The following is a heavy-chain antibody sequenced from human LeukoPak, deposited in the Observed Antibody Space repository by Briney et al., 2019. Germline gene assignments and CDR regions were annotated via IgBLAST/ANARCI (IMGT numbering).Heavy chain of an antibody. Sequence: PGGSLRLSCTGSGFTFGDHAMSWVRQAPGKGLEWVSAISGSGGSTYYADSVKGRFTISRDNSKNTLYLQMNSLRAEDTAVYYCAKDSTTVVILADYWGQGTLVTVSS. CDR3: AKDSTTVVILADY. J-gene: IGHJ4*02. V-gene: IGHV3-23*01. D-gene: IGHD4-23*01. CDR2: ISGSGGST. CDR1: GFTFGDHA.